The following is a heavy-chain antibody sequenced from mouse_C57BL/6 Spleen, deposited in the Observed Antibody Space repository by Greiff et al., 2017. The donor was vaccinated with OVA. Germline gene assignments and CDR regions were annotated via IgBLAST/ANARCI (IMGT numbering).Heavy chain of an antibody. J-gene: IGHJ4*01. V-gene: IGHV1-15*01. CDR1: GYTFTDYE. Sequence: VQLQESGAELVRPGASVTLSCKASGYTFTDYEMHWVKQTPVHGLEWIGAIDPETGGTAYNQKFKGKAILTADKSSSTAYMELRSLTSEDSAVYYCTRSGDYDLYAMDYWGQGTSVTVSA. D-gene: IGHD2-4*01. CDR2: IDPETGGT. CDR3: TRSGDYDLYAMDY.